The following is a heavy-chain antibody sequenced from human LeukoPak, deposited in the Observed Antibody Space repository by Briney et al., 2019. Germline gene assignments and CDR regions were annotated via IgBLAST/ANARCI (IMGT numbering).Heavy chain of an antibody. Sequence: SETLSLTCAVYGGSFSGYYWSWIRQPPGKGLEWIGEINHNGSTNYNPSLKSRVTISVDTSKNQFSLKLSSVTAADTAVYYCARAATVSRSVQHWGQGTLVTVSS. CDR3: ARAATVSRSVQH. CDR2: INHNGST. D-gene: IGHD4-4*01. J-gene: IGHJ1*01. CDR1: GGSFSGYY. V-gene: IGHV4-34*01.